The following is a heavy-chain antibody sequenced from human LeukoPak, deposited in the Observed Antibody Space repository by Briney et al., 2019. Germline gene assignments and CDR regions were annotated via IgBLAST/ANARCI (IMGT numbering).Heavy chain of an antibody. Sequence: KPSETLSLTCAVSGGSISSSNWWSWVRQPPGKGLEWIGEIYHSGSTNYNPSLKSRVTISVDKSKNQFSLKLSSVTAADTAVYYCARDQRNKSDKGYYYYYYGMDVWGQGTTVTVSS. CDR3: ARDQRNKSDKGYYYYYYGMDV. V-gene: IGHV4-4*02. D-gene: IGHD2/OR15-2a*01. J-gene: IGHJ6*02. CDR1: GGSISSSNW. CDR2: IYHSGST.